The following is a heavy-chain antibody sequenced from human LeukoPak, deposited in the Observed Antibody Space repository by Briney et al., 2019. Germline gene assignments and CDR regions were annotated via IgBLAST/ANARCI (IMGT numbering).Heavy chain of an antibody. V-gene: IGHV1-18*01. J-gene: IGHJ4*02. CDR2: ISAYNGNT. D-gene: IGHD1-26*01. CDR1: GYTFTSYG. CDR3: ARKLRGGATPDFDY. Sequence: ASVKVSCKASGYTFTSYGISWVRQAPGQGLEWMGWISAYNGNTNYAQKLQGRVSMTTDTSTSTAYMDLRSLRSDDTAVYYCARKLRGGATPDFDYWGQGTLVTVSS.